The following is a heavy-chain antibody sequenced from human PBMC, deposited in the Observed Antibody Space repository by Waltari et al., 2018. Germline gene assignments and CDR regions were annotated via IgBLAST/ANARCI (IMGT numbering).Heavy chain of an antibody. CDR1: GGSLRSTNW. CDR2: IYHNGST. D-gene: IGHD6-25*01. J-gene: IGHJ4*02. Sequence: QVQLQESGPGLVKPSGTLSLTCAVSGGSLRSTNWWSWVRQPPGRGLEWIGGIYHNGSTIYNPSLGRRVTVSVDKSKNQFSLKVTSVTAADTAVYYCARDAIRAALDHWGPGILVTVSS. V-gene: IGHV4-4*02. CDR3: ARDAIRAALDH.